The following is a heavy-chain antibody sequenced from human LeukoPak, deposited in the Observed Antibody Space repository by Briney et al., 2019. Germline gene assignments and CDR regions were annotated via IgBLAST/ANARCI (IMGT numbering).Heavy chain of an antibody. J-gene: IGHJ4*02. CDR1: GFTFSSYA. CDR3: AKERYSGYDGDY. Sequence: PGGSLRVSCAASGFTFSSYAMSWVRQARGKGLEWVSAISGSGGSTYYADSVKGRFTISRDNSKNTLYLQMNSLRAEDTAVYYCAKERYSGYDGDYWGQGTLVTVSS. CDR2: ISGSGGST. D-gene: IGHD5-12*01. V-gene: IGHV3-23*01.